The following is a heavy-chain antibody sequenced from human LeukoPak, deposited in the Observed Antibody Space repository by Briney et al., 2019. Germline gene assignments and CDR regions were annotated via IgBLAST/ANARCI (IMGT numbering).Heavy chain of an antibody. Sequence: SETLSLTCTVSGGSISSGGYYWSWIRQHPGKGLEWIGYIYYSGSTYYNPSLKSRVTISVDTSKNQFSLKLSSVTAADTAVYYCARAYYYGSGSYCHFGYWGQGTLVTVSS. CDR2: IYYSGST. V-gene: IGHV4-31*03. CDR1: GGSISSGGYY. CDR3: ARAYYYGSGSYCHFGY. J-gene: IGHJ4*02. D-gene: IGHD3-10*01.